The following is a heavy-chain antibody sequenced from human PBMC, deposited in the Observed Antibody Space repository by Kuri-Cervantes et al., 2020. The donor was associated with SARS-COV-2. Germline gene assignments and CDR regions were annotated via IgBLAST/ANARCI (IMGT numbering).Heavy chain of an antibody. CDR2: IWYDGSNK. CDR1: GFTFSSYG. J-gene: IGHJ6*02. D-gene: IGHD3-3*01. V-gene: IGHV3-33*01. CDR3: ARDYDFWSGNHYYYYGMDV. Sequence: GGSLRLSCAASGFTFSSYGTHWVRQAPGKGLEWVAVIWYDGSNKYFADSVKGRFTISRDNSKNTLYLQMNSLRAEDTAVYYCARDYDFWSGNHYYYYGMDVWGQGTTVTVSS.